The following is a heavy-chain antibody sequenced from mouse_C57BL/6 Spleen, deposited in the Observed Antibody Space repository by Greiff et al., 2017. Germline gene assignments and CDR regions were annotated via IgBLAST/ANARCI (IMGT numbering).Heavy chain of an antibody. CDR2: INPSSGYT. Sequence: VQVVESGAELARPGASVKMSCKASGYTFTSYTMHWVKQRPGQGLEWIGYINPSSGYTKYNQKFKDKATLTADKSSSTAYMQLSSLTSEDSAVYYCARSQCYGSSYGFAYWGQGTLVTVSA. D-gene: IGHD1-1*01. V-gene: IGHV1-4*01. J-gene: IGHJ3*01. CDR1: GYTFTSYT. CDR3: ARSQCYGSSYGFAY.